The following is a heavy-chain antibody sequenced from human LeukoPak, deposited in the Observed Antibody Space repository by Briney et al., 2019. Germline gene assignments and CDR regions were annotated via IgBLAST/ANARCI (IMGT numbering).Heavy chain of an antibody. D-gene: IGHD2-2*01. V-gene: IGHV1-69*13. CDR1: GGTFSSYA. CDR3: AREAPYYCSSTSCRPDYYYGMDV. Sequence: SVKVSCKASGGTFSSYAISWVRQAPGQGLEWMGGIIPIFGTANYAQKFQGRVTITADESTSTAYMELSSLRSEDTAVYYCAREAPYYCSSTSCRPDYYYGMDVWGKGTTVTVSS. J-gene: IGHJ6*04. CDR2: IIPIFGTA.